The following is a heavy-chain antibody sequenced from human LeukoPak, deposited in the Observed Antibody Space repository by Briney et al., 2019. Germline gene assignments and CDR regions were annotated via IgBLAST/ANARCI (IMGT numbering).Heavy chain of an antibody. J-gene: IGHJ5*02. CDR3: ARTGDGYNPWFDP. V-gene: IGHV3-30*04. CDR2: ISYDGSNK. CDR1: GFTFSSYA. D-gene: IGHD5-24*01. Sequence: PGRSLRLSCAASGFTFSSYATHWVRQAPGKGLEWVAVISYDGSNKYYADSVKGRFTISRDNSKNTLYLQMNSLRAEDTAVYYCARTGDGYNPWFDPWGQGTLVTVSS.